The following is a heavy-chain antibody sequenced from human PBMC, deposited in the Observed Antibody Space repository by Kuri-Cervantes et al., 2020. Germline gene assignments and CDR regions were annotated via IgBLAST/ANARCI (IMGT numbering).Heavy chain of an antibody. V-gene: IGHV3-21*01. D-gene: IGHD3-10*01. CDR2: ITSTGSHI. CDR3: ARDTRWFGELLFVY. Sequence: GGSLRLSCAASGFTFSYYSMNWIRQAPGKGLEWVSSITSTGSHIYYADSVKGRFTISRDNSKNTLYLQMGSLRAEDMAVYYCARDTRWFGELLFVYWGQGTLVTVSS. CDR1: GFTFSYYS. J-gene: IGHJ4*02.